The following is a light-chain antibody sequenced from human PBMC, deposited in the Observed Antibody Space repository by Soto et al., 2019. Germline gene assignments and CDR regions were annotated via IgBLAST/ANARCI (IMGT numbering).Light chain of an antibody. CDR1: QSVKTF. J-gene: IGKJ5*01. CDR3: QQRSNWPPIT. CDR2: DAS. Sequence: EIVFTQSPTTLSLSPGGRAALSCKASQSVKTFLVWYQQRPGQAPRLLIYDASHRAAGIPARFSGSGFGADFTLTISSLEPEDAAVYYCQQRSNWPPITFGQGTRLEIK. V-gene: IGKV3-11*01.